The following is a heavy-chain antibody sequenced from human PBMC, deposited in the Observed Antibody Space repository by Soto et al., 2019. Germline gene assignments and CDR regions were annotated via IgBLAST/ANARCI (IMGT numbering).Heavy chain of an antibody. CDR2: IHHDGSNT. D-gene: IGHD2-2*03. V-gene: IGHV3-33*01. CDR3: ARWIRSLNYDY. Sequence: QVQLVESGGGVVQPGTSLRLSCAASGFTFSTYGMHWVRQAPGKGLEWVASIHHDGSNTYHADTAKGRFTVSKDNSKNTLFLQMDSLRVGDTAVYFCARWIRSLNYDYWGQGTLLIVSS. J-gene: IGHJ4*02. CDR1: GFTFSTYG.